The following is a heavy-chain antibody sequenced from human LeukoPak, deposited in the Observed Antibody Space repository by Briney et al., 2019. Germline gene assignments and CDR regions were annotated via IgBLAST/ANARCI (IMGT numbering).Heavy chain of an antibody. CDR2: IWYDGSNK. J-gene: IGHJ4*02. Sequence: GRSLRLSCAASGFTFSSYGMHWVRQAPGKGLEWVAVIWYDGSNKYYADSVKGRFTISRDNSKNPLYLQMNSLRAEDTAVYYCARDPTRGYFDYWGQGTLVTVSS. V-gene: IGHV3-33*01. CDR1: GFTFSSYG. D-gene: IGHD3-10*01. CDR3: ARDPTRGYFDY.